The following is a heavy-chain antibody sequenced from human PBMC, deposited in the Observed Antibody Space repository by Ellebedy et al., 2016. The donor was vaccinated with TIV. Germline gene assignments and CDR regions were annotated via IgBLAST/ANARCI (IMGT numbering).Heavy chain of an antibody. D-gene: IGHD3-22*01. CDR1: GDSVSSSTPA. J-gene: IGHJ4*02. CDR2: TYYRSKWYN. Sequence: SQTLSLTCAISGDSVSSSTPAWNWIRQSPARGLEWLGRTYYRSKWYNDYAVSVTTRITITPDTSTNQFSLQLNSGTPDDTAMYFCAGGPLYVNSGYYFSSWGQGTLVTVSS. CDR3: AGGPLYVNSGYYFSS. V-gene: IGHV6-1*01.